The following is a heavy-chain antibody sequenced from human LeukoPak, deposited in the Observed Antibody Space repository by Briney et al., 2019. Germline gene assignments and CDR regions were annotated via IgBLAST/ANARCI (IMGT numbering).Heavy chain of an antibody. J-gene: IGHJ5*02. D-gene: IGHD3-16*02. Sequence: SETLSLTCTVSGDSMSTYYWSWIRQPPGEGLEWIGFISYNRSTNHNPSLKSRVTISLDTPQNQFSLRLSSVTAADTAMYYCARDKLGLGELSLYDQWGQGTLVTVFS. CDR1: GDSMSTYY. CDR3: ARDKLGLGELSLYDQ. V-gene: IGHV4-59*01. CDR2: ISYNRST.